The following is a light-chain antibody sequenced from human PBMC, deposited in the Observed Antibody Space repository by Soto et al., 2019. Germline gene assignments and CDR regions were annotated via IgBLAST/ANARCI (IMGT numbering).Light chain of an antibody. CDR1: QSISSW. Sequence: DIQMTQSPSTLSASVGDRVTITCRASQSISSWLAWYQQKPWKAPKLLIYDASSLESGVPSRFSGSGSGTEFTLTISILQPADLAPYYCQPYNSYLYTFGQGTKLAIK. CDR2: DAS. J-gene: IGKJ2*01. V-gene: IGKV1-5*01. CDR3: QPYNSYLYT.